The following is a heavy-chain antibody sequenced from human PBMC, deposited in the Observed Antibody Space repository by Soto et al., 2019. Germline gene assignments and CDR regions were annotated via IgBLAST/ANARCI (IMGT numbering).Heavy chain of an antibody. CDR1: GFTFSSYG. CDR3: ARDQLGFGEFPTLYY. CDR2: IWYDGSNK. V-gene: IGHV3-33*01. J-gene: IGHJ4*02. Sequence: QVQLVESGGGVVQPGRSLRLSCAASGFTFSSYGMHWVRQAPGKGLEWVAVIWYDGSNKYYADSVKGRFTISRDNSKNPLYLQMNSLRAEDTAVYYCARDQLGFGEFPTLYYCGQGTLVTVSS. D-gene: IGHD3-10*01.